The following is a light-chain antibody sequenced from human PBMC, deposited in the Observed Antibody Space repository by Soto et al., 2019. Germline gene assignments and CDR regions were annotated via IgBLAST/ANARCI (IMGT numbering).Light chain of an antibody. J-gene: IGKJ1*01. CDR1: QTISTN. V-gene: IGKV3-15*01. CDR2: GAS. CDR3: QQYYKWPRT. Sequence: EVLMTQSPVTLFVSPGETVTLSCRASQTISTNLAWYQHRPGQPPRLLIYGASTRATGIPATFSGSGSGTDFSLIISSLQSEDVAIYYCQQYYKWPRTFGPGTKVEIK.